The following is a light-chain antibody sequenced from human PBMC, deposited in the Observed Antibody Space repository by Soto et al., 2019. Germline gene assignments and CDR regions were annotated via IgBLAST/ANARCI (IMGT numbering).Light chain of an antibody. CDR3: QQYGNSPRT. V-gene: IGKV3-20*01. J-gene: IGKJ1*01. Sequence: EIVLTQSPGTLSLSPGERVSLSCRASQTINRSLLAWYQQKLGQAPRLLIYGASSRATGVPDRFSGSGSGTDFTLTISRLEPGDCAVYYCQQYGNSPRTFGQGTKVEIK. CDR1: QTINRSL. CDR2: GAS.